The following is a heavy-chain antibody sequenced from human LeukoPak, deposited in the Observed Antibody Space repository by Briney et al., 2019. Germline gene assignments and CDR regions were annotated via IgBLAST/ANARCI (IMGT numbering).Heavy chain of an antibody. CDR2: IYYSGST. D-gene: IGHD2-15*01. CDR1: GGSISSYY. V-gene: IGHV4-59*01. Sequence: SETLSLTCTVSGGSISSYYWSWIRQPPGKGLEWIGYIYYSGSTNYNPSLKSRVTISVDTSKNQFSLKLSSVTAADTAVYYCARAPGHCSGGSCDYYYYYYGMDVWGQGTTVTVSS. J-gene: IGHJ6*02. CDR3: ARAPGHCSGGSCDYYYYYYGMDV.